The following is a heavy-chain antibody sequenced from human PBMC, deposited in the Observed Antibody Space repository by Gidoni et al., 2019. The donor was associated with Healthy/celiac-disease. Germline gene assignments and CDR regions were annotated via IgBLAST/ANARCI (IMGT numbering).Heavy chain of an antibody. D-gene: IGHD5-18*01. Sequence: QVQLVQSGAEVKKPGAYVKVSCKASGYTFPSYYMHWVRQAPGQGLEWMGVINPSVGSTSYAQKFQGRVTMTRDTSTSTVYMELSSLRSEDTAVYYCARSVDTAMVGGYYFDYWGQGTLVTVSS. V-gene: IGHV1-46*01. CDR3: ARSVDTAMVGGYYFDY. CDR2: INPSVGST. CDR1: GYTFPSYY. J-gene: IGHJ4*02.